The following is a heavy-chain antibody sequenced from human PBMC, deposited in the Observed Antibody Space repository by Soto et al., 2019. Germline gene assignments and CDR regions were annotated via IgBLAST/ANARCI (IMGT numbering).Heavy chain of an antibody. D-gene: IGHD2-21*02. V-gene: IGHV4-31*03. CDR1: GDSINRGGYY. J-gene: IGHJ4*02. CDR3: ARGGVVVTALRFDY. CDR2: VYYTGTT. Sequence: QVQLQESGPGLVKASQTLSVTCTVSGDSINRGGYYWSWIRQFPGKGLEWIGSVYYTGTTSYNPSLESRAAISVDTSMTHLSLKLSSVTAAYTAVYYCARGGVVVTALRFDYWGQGTLVTVSS.